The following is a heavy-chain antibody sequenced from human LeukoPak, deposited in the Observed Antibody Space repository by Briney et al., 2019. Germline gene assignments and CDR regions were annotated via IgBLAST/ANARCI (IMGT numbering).Heavy chain of an antibody. CDR1: GGSISTYY. Sequence: PSETLSLTCTVSGGSISTYYWSWIRQSPGKGLEWIGHIYYSGSIKYNPSLKSRVTISLDTSKNQFSLKLTSVIAADMAVYYCARLPYPIAVAGFDYWGQGTLVTVSS. CDR2: IYYSGSI. CDR3: ARLPYPIAVAGFDY. J-gene: IGHJ4*02. D-gene: IGHD6-19*01. V-gene: IGHV4-59*01.